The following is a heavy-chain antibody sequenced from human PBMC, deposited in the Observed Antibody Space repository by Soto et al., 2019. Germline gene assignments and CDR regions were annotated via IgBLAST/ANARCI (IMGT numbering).Heavy chain of an antibody. D-gene: IGHD5-18*01. CDR2: ISYDGSNK. CDR3: ARDYPHVDTAMVTRAHYYYGMDV. Sequence: GGSLRLSCAASGFTFSSYAMHWVRQAPGKGLEWVAVISYDGSNKYYADSVKGRFTISRDNSKNTLYLQMNSLRAEDTAVYYCARDYPHVDTAMVTRAHYYYGMDVWGQGTTVTVSS. J-gene: IGHJ6*02. CDR1: GFTFSSYA. V-gene: IGHV3-30-3*01.